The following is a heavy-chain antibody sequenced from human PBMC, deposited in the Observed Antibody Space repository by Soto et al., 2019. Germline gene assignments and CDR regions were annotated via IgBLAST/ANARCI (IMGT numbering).Heavy chain of an antibody. D-gene: IGHD4-17*01. CDR3: ARVSFCVIRRPPRYFDS. Sequence: PGGTLRLCCAVYGESLNRYDMTWVRQSLGKGMEWVSAIRGNGGSTYYADSVKGRFTISRDNSKNTLYLQMNSLRAEDTAVYYCARVSFCVIRRPPRYFDSWGQGLLVTGSS. V-gene: IGHV3-23*01. J-gene: IGHJ4*02. CDR1: GESLNRYD. CDR2: IRGNGGST.